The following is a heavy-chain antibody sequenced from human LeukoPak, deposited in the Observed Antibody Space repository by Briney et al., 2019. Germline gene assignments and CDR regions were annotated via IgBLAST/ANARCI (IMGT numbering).Heavy chain of an antibody. Sequence: ASVKVSCKASGYTFTSYYMHWVRQAPGEGLEWMGIINPSGGSTSYAQKFQGRVTVTRDTSTSTVYMELSSLRSEDTAVYYCAGEIVGTNYWGQGTLVTVSS. CDR2: INPSGGST. J-gene: IGHJ4*02. CDR1: GYTFTSYY. D-gene: IGHD1-26*01. CDR3: AGEIVGTNY. V-gene: IGHV1-46*03.